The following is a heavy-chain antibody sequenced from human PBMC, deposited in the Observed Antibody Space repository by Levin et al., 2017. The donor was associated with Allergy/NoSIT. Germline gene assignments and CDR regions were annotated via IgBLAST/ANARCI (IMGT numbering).Heavy chain of an antibody. V-gene: IGHV3-7*01. CDR2: IKQDGSDK. CDR3: AREWDSSGYSPLLIH. D-gene: IGHD3-22*01. CDR1: GFTFTSYW. J-gene: IGHJ4*02. Sequence: PGGSLRLSCAASGFTFTSYWMAWVRQAPGKGLEWVANIKQDGSDKYYVDSVKGRFTISRDNAQNSLYLQMNSLRVDDTAVYYCAREWDSSGYSPLLIHWGQGTLVTVSS.